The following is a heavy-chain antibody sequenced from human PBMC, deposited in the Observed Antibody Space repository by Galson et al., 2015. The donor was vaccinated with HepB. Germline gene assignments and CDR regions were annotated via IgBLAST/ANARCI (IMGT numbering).Heavy chain of an antibody. CDR2: ISWNSGSI. CDR1: GFTFDDYA. Sequence: SLRLSCAASGFTFDDYAMHWVRQAPGKGLEWVSGISWNSGSIGYADSVKGRFTISRDNAKNSLYLQMNSLRAEDTALYYCAKEARGSSWYVAFDIWGQGTMVTVSS. V-gene: IGHV3-9*01. CDR3: AKEARGSSWYVAFDI. J-gene: IGHJ3*02. D-gene: IGHD6-13*01.